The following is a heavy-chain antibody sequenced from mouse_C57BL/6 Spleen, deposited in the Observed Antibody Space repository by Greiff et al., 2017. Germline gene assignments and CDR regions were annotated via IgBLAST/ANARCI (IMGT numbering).Heavy chain of an antibody. V-gene: IGHV1-15*01. CDR2: IDPETGGT. Sequence: VQLQQSGAELVRPGASVTLSCKASGYTFTDYEMHWVKQTPVHGLEWIGAIDPETGGTAYNQKFKGKAILTADKSSSTAYMELRSLTSEDSAVYYCTRIRYYYGTGYWGQGTLVTVSA. CDR3: TRIRYYYGTGY. D-gene: IGHD1-1*01. CDR1: GYTFTDYE. J-gene: IGHJ3*01.